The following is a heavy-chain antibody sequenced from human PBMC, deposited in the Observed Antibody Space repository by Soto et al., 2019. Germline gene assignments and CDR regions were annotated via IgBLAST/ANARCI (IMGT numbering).Heavy chain of an antibody. CDR1: GGSISSGDYY. CDR3: ARARLSFVAAMVAYFDY. J-gene: IGHJ4*02. V-gene: IGHV4-30-4*01. CDR2: IYYSGST. Sequence: PSETLSLTCTVSGGSISSGDYYWSWIRQPPGKGLEWIGYIYYSGSTYYNPSLKSRVTISVDTSKNQFSLKLSSVTAADTAVYYCARARLSFVAAMVAYFDYWGQGTLVTVSS. D-gene: IGHD5-18*01.